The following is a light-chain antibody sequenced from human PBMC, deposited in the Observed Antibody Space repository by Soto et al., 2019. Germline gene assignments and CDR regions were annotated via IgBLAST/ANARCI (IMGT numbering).Light chain of an antibody. V-gene: IGKV4-1*01. CDR1: RSILSSSNNKNF. Sequence: DIVMTQSPDSLSLSLGERATINCKSSRSILSSSNNKNFLAWYQQKPGLPPRLLIYWASTRESGVPDRFSGSGSGTDFPLTISSLQAEDVAVYYCQQRGDWPLYTFGQGTKVEIK. J-gene: IGKJ2*01. CDR3: QQRGDWPLYT. CDR2: WAS.